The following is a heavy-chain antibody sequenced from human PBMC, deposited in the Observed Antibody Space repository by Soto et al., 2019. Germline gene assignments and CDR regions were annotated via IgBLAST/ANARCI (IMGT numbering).Heavy chain of an antibody. CDR3: GREGSYRAEDFANAIHLWSFGF. D-gene: IGHD5-18*01. CDR1: AGSLNTFY. J-gene: IGHJ4*02. Sequence: PSETLSLTCTPSAGSLNTFYWSWVQQPAGKGLEWIGRIFSSGSTSFNPSLESRVVMSVDTSKSHFSLNLSSVTAADMAVYYCGREGSYRAEDFANAIHLWSFGFWGQGALVTTSS. CDR2: IFSSGST. V-gene: IGHV4-4*07.